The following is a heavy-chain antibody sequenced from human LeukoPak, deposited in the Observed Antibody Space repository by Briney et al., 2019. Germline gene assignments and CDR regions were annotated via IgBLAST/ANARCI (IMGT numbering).Heavy chain of an antibody. D-gene: IGHD3-22*01. J-gene: IGHJ4*02. CDR3: ARGSPIYDSSGLFDY. CDR1: EGTFSSYA. V-gene: IGHV1-69*13. Sequence: SVKVSCKASEGTFSSYAISWVRQAPGQGLEWMGGIIPIFGTANYAQKFQGRVTITADESTSTAYMELSSLRSEDTAVYYCARGSPIYDSSGLFDYWGQGTLVTVSS. CDR2: IIPIFGTA.